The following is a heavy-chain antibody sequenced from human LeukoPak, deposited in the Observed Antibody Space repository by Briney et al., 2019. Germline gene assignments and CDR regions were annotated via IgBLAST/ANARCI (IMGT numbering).Heavy chain of an antibody. D-gene: IGHD3-22*01. CDR2: IFYSGST. V-gene: IGHV4-39*01. CDR3: ARIYYDTSWNYYYYYMDV. Sequence: SETLSLTCTVSGASITSGPYYWGWIRQPPGKGLEWIGSIFYSGSTFYNPSLNKSRLPISVDTSKNQFSLKLSSVTAADTAVYYCARIYYDTSWNYYYYYMDVWGKGTTVTISS. J-gene: IGHJ6*03. CDR1: GASITSGPYY.